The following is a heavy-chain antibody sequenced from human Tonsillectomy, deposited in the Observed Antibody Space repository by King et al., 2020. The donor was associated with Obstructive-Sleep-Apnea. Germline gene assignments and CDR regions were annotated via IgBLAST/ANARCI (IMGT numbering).Heavy chain of an antibody. D-gene: IGHD2-2*01. V-gene: IGHV4-34*01. CDR1: GGSFSGYY. CDR2: NNHSGST. CDR3: ARGPDCSSTSCYYNWFDP. J-gene: IGHJ5*02. Sequence: QVQLQQWGAGLLKPSENLSLTCAVYGGSFSGYYWSWIRQTPGKGMEWIGENNHSGSTNYNPSLKSRVTISVDTSKNQFSLKLSSVTAADTAVYYCARGPDCSSTSCYYNWFDPWGQGTRVTVSS.